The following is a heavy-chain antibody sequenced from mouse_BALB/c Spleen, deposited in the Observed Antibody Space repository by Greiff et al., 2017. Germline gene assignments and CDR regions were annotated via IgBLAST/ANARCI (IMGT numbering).Heavy chain of an antibody. Sequence: EVQRVESGGGLVKPGGSLKLSCAASGFTFSSYAMSWVRQTPEKRLEWVASISSGGSTYYPDSVKGRFTISRDNARNILYLQMSSLRSEDTAMYYCARVGNLYYFDYWGQGTTLTVSS. CDR2: ISSGGST. J-gene: IGHJ2*01. CDR3: ARVGNLYYFDY. CDR1: GFTFSSYA. V-gene: IGHV5-6-5*01. D-gene: IGHD2-1*01.